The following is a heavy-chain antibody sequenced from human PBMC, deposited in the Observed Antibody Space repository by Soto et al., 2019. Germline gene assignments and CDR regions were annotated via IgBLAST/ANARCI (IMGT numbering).Heavy chain of an antibody. Sequence: QVQLVQSGADVREPGSSVKVTCKASGVTFSNDAISWVRQAPGQGLEWMGLSIPRFRAANYAQKFQGRVTIKVDESPGTSDMELRGLTSEDTAVYYCVRDRWTESVGYGVYLGMDVWGQGTTVTVSS. J-gene: IGHJ6*01. CDR2: SIPRFRAA. CDR1: GVTFSNDA. CDR3: VRDRWTESVGYGVYLGMDV. V-gene: IGHV1-69*01. D-gene: IGHD4-17*01.